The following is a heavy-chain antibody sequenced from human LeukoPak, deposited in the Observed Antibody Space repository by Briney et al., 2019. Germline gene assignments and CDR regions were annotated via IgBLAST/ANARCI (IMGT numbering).Heavy chain of an antibody. CDR2: ISAYNGNT. Sequence: GASVKVSCKASGYTFTSYGISWVRQAPGQGLEWMGWISAYNGNTNYAQKLQGRVTMTTDTSTSTAYMELRSLRSDDTAVYYCARGPPEYYDFWSGYYDYWGQGTLVTVSS. D-gene: IGHD3-3*01. V-gene: IGHV1-18*01. J-gene: IGHJ4*02. CDR3: ARGPPEYYDFWSGYYDY. CDR1: GYTFTSYG.